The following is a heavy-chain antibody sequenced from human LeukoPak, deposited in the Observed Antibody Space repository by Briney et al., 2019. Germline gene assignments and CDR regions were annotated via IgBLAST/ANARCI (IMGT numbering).Heavy chain of an antibody. V-gene: IGHV5-51*01. J-gene: IGHJ4*02. Sequence: GESLKISCKGSGYSFTNYWIGWVRQMPGKGLEWMGIIYPGDSDTKYSPSFQGQVTISADKSIITAYLQWSSLKASDTAMYYCARFLSGNYSDCWGQGTLVTVSS. CDR3: ARFLSGNYSDC. CDR1: GYSFTNYW. CDR2: IYPGDSDT. D-gene: IGHD1-26*01.